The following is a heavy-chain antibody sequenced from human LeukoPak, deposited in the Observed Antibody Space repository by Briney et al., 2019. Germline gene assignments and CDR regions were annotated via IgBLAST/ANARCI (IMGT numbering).Heavy chain of an antibody. Sequence: GGSLRLSCATSGFTFSSYSMNWVRQAPGKGLEWVSGISWNSGSIGYADSVKGRFTISRDNAKNSLYLQMNSLRAEDTALYYCAKAEYSSSWYNVDYWGQGTLVTVSS. V-gene: IGHV3-9*01. CDR3: AKAEYSSSWYNVDY. J-gene: IGHJ4*02. CDR1: GFTFSSYS. CDR2: ISWNSGSI. D-gene: IGHD6-13*01.